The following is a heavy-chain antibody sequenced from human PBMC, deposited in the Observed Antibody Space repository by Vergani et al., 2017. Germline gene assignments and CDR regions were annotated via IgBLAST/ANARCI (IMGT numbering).Heavy chain of an antibody. CDR2: ISSSSSYI. V-gene: IGHV3-21*01. CDR3: ARDITQPMIVVAYHDAFDI. J-gene: IGHJ3*02. CDR1: GFTFSSYS. Sequence: EVQLVESGGGLVKPGGSLRLSCAASGFTFSSYSMNWVRQAPGKGLECVSSISSSSSYIYYADSVKGRFTISRDNAKNSLYLQMNSLRAEDTAVYYCARDITQPMIVVAYHDAFDIWGQGTMVTVSS. D-gene: IGHD3-22*01.